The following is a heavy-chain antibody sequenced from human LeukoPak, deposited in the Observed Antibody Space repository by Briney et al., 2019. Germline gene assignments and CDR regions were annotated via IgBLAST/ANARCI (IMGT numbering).Heavy chain of an antibody. CDR1: GFSFTNFA. CDR2: VSGSGDST. V-gene: IGHV3-23*01. CDR3: ARDPGGSYDY. D-gene: IGHD1-26*01. J-gene: IGHJ4*02. Sequence: PGGSLRLSCAASGFSFTNFAMSWVRQAPGKGLEWVSTVSGSGDSTNYADSVKGRFTISRDNSKNTLSLQMNSLRPEDTAVYYCARDPGGSYDYWGQGTLVTVSS.